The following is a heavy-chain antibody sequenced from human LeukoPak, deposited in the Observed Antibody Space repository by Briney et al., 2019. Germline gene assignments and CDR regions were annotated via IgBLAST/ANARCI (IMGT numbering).Heavy chain of an antibody. Sequence: GSLRLSCAASGFPFSSYAMYWVRPAPGKGLEWVSGIFCSGGSTHYADSVKGRFTISRDNSKNTVYLQMNSLRAEDTAVYYCAKTTTGYSSGRFPGWPVDYWGQGTLVTVSS. CDR1: GFPFSSYA. CDR3: AKTTTGYSSGRFPGWPVDY. CDR2: IFCSGGST. J-gene: IGHJ4*02. D-gene: IGHD6-19*01. V-gene: IGHV3-23*01.